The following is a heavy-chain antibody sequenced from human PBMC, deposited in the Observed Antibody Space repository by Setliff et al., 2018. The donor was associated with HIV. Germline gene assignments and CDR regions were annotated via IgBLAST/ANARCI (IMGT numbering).Heavy chain of an antibody. D-gene: IGHD3-10*01. J-gene: IGHJ1*01. Sequence: PGGSLRLSCAASGFTFSDYYMSWIRQAPGKGLEWVSYISSSSSYTNYADSVKGRFTISRDNSKNTLYLRMNSLRAEGTAVYYCAQAQTSVSGSYYQYLQHWGQGTLVTVSS. V-gene: IGHV3-11*03. CDR3: AQAQTSVSGSYYQYLQH. CDR1: GFTFSDYY. CDR2: ISSSSSYT.